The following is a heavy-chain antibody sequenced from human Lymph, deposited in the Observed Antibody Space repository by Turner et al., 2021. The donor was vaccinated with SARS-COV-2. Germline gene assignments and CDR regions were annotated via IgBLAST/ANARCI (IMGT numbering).Heavy chain of an antibody. V-gene: IGHV3-21*01. CDR1: AFTFSSYS. D-gene: IGHD2-21*02. J-gene: IGHJ4*02. CDR3: ARGPPDFPYYFDY. CDR2: ITVTSSYI. Sequence: EVQLVESGGVLVKPGGSLRLSCAASAFTFSSYSMKWVRQAPGKGLGLVSAITVTSSYIYYADSVKCRFTISRDNAKNSLYLQMNSLRAEDTAVYYCARGPPDFPYYFDYWGQGTLVTVSS.